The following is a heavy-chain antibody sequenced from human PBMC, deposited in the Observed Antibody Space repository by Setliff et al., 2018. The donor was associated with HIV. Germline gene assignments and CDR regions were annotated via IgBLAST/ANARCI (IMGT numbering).Heavy chain of an antibody. CDR2: IFDGGRT. J-gene: IGHJ4*02. V-gene: IGHV4-39*01. CDR1: GGSISSSSYY. D-gene: IGHD3-10*01. Sequence: PSETLSLTCNVSGGSISSSSYYWGWIRQPPGKGLEWIGSIFDGGRTYYNPSLKSRVTIPMDTSTNQFSLKLTSVTAADTAVYFCARHFPSISLFFGDPGPFDRWGQGALVTVSS. CDR3: ARHFPSISLFFGDPGPFDR.